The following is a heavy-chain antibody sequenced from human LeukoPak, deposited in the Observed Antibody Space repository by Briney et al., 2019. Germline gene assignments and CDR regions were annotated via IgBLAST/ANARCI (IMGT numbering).Heavy chain of an antibody. CDR2: INPDSGGT. D-gene: IGHD2-15*01. V-gene: IGHV1-2*02. CDR3: ARISSGYCSGGSCNTKGYYLDY. Sequence: ASVKVSFKASGYTFTGYYMHWVRQATGQGLEWMIWINPDSGGTNYAQKFQGRVTMTRDTSISTAYLELSRLRSDDTAVYYCARISSGYCSGGSCNTKGYYLDYWGQGTLVTVSS. J-gene: IGHJ4*02. CDR1: GYTFTGYY.